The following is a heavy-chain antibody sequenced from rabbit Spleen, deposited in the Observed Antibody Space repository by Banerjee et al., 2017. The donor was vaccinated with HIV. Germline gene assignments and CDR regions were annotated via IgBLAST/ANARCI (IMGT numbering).Heavy chain of an antibody. CDR3: ARDLAGAIGWNFYL. J-gene: IGHJ4*01. Sequence: QEELEESGGGLVKPEGSLTLTCKASGFSFSGRDVMCWVRQAPGKGLEWIACINTATGKAVYATWAKGRFTISTISSTTVTLEMTSLTAADTATYFCARDLAGAIGWNFYLWGPGTLVTVS. CDR1: GFSFSGRDV. D-gene: IGHD4-1*01. CDR2: INTATGKA. V-gene: IGHV1S45*01.